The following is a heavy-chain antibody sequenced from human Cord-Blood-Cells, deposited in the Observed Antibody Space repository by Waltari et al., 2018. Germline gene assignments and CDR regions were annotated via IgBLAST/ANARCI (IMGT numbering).Heavy chain of an antibody. Sequence: QLQLQESGPGLVKPSETLSLTCTVSGGSISSSSYYWGWIRQPPGKGLEWIGSIYYSGSTYYNPSLKSRVTISVDTSKNQFYLKLSSVTAADTAVYYCARRLVRGIGYNWFDPWGQGTLVTVSS. CDR1: GGSISSSSYY. J-gene: IGHJ5*02. V-gene: IGHV4-39*01. D-gene: IGHD3-10*01. CDR2: IYYSGST. CDR3: ARRLVRGIGYNWFDP.